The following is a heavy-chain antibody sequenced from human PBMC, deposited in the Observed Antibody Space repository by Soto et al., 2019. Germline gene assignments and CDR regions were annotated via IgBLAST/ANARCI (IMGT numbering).Heavy chain of an antibody. CDR1: GGSISSSSYY. V-gene: IGHV4-39*07. J-gene: IGHJ5*02. CDR2: IYYSGST. D-gene: IGHD6-13*01. Sequence: SETLSLTCTVSGGSISSSSYYWGWIRQPPGKGLEWIGSIYYSGSTYYNPSLKSRVTISVDTSKNQFSLKLSSVTAADTAVYDCARDPNIAAAGITWFDPWGQGTLVTVSS. CDR3: ARDPNIAAAGITWFDP.